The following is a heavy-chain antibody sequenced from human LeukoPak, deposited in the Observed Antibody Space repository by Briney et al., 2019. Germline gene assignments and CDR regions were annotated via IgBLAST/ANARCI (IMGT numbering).Heavy chain of an antibody. Sequence: PGRSLRLSCAASGFTFSSYGMHWVRQAPGKGLEWVAVISYDGNNKYYADSVKGRFTISRDNSKNTLYLQMNSLRDEDTAVYYCARDLVAAAGSAWGQGTQVTVSS. CDR3: ARDLVAAAGSA. CDR2: ISYDGNNK. J-gene: IGHJ5*02. CDR1: GFTFSSYG. V-gene: IGHV3-30*03. D-gene: IGHD6-13*01.